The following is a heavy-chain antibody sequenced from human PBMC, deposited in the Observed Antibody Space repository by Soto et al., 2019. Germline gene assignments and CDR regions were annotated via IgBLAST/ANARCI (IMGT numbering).Heavy chain of an antibody. CDR2: IYYSGST. J-gene: IGHJ6*02. CDR1: GDSIRSSSHY. D-gene: IGHD4-17*01. CDR3: ARSLTTVVTMDV. Sequence: SETLSLTCTVSGDSIRSSSHYWAWNRQPPGKGLEWIGSIYYSGSTYYNPSLKSRVTISVDTSKNQFSLKLSSVTAADTAVYYCARSLTTVVTMDVWGQGTTVTVSS. V-gene: IGHV4-39*01.